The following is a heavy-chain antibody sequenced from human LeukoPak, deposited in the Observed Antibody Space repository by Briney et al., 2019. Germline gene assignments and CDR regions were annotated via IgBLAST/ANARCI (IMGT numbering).Heavy chain of an antibody. J-gene: IGHJ4*02. D-gene: IGHD3-22*01. V-gene: IGHV3-30*18. CDR2: ISYGGSNK. Sequence: GRSPRLSCAASGFTFSSYGMHWVRHATGKGLEWVAVISYGGSNKYYADSVKGRFTISRDNSKNTLYLQMNSLRAEDTAVYYCAKPVRYYDSSGPLDYWGQGTLVTVSS. CDR3: AKPVRYYDSSGPLDY. CDR1: GFTFSSYG.